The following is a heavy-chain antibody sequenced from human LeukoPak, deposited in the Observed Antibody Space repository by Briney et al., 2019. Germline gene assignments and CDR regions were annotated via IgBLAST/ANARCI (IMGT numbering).Heavy chain of an antibody. Sequence: GGSLRLSCAASGSTFSRYGMHWVRQAPGKGLEWVAFLRYDGSNKNYADSVKGRFTISRDNSKNTLYLQMNSLRAEDTAVYYCARGLSTMVRGVSPNFDYWGQGTLVSVSS. CDR3: ARGLSTMVRGVSPNFDY. V-gene: IGHV3-30*02. D-gene: IGHD3-10*01. CDR2: LRYDGSNK. J-gene: IGHJ4*02. CDR1: GSTFSRYG.